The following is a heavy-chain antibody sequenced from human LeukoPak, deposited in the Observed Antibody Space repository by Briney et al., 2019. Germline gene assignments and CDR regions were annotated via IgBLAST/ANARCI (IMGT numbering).Heavy chain of an antibody. D-gene: IGHD3-22*01. J-gene: IGHJ4*02. V-gene: IGHV4-34*01. CDR1: GGSFSGYY. Sequence: SETLSLTCAVYGGSFSGYYWSWIRQPPGKGLEWIGEINHSGSTNYSPSLKSRVTISVDTSKNQFSLKLSSVTAADTAVYYCASWDYYDSSGYYYRKLRNRPIDYWGQGTLVTVSS. CDR3: ASWDYYDSSGYYYRKLRNRPIDY. CDR2: INHSGST.